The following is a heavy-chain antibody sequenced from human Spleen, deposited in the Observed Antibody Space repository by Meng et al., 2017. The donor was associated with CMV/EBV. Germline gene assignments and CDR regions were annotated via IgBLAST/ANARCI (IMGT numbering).Heavy chain of an antibody. V-gene: IGHV3-48*03. CDR3: TRGSRAFDI. CDR1: GFTFSSYE. J-gene: IGHJ3*02. Sequence: GESLKISCAASGFTFSSYEMNWVRQAPGRGLEWLSFVSYTGSTTYYADSVKGRFTISRDNAKDSLYLQMNSLRAEDTAVYYCTRGSRAFDIWGQGTMVTVSS. CDR2: VSYTGSTT.